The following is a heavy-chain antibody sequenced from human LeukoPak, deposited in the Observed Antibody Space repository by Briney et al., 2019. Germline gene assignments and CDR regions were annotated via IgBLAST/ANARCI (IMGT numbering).Heavy chain of an antibody. CDR3: ARRSDYYDSSGYRYYFDY. CDR2: ISAYNGNT. V-gene: IGHV1-18*01. J-gene: IGHJ4*02. CDR1: GYTFTSYG. Sequence: ASVKVSYKASGYTFTSYGISWVRQAPGQGLEWMGWISAYNGNTNYAQKLQGRVTMTTDTSTSTAYMELRSLRSDDTAVYYCARRSDYYDSSGYRYYFDYWGQGTLVTVSS. D-gene: IGHD3-22*01.